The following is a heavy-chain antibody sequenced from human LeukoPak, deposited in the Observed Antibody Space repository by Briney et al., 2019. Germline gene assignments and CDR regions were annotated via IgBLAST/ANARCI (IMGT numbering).Heavy chain of an antibody. V-gene: IGHV1-2*02. D-gene: IGHD2-15*01. CDR1: GYTFTGYH. J-gene: IGHJ4*02. CDR3: ARGAEGYCSGGRCYGKGCDY. Sequence: ASVKVCCKASGYTFTGYHMHWVRQAPGQGPEWMAWINPNSGGTNYAQKFQGRVTMTRDTSISTVYMELSRLRADDTAVYYWARGAEGYCSGGRCYGKGCDYWGQGTLVTVSS. CDR2: INPNSGGT.